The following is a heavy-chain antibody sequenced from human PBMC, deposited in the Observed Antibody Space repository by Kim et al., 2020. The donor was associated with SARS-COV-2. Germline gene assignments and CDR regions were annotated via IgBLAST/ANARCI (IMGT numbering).Heavy chain of an antibody. D-gene: IGHD4-17*01. CDR3: AKDTDDYGDYGDAFDI. CDR2: ISWNSGSI. Sequence: GGSLRLSCAASGFTFDDYAMHWVRQAPGKGLEWVSGISWNSGSIGYADSVKGRFTISRDNAKNSLYLQMNSLRAEDTALYYCAKDTDDYGDYGDAFDIWGQGTMVTVSS. V-gene: IGHV3-9*01. CDR1: GFTFDDYA. J-gene: IGHJ3*02.